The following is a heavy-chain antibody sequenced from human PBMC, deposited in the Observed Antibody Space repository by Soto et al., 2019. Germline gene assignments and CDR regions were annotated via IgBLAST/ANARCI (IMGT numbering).Heavy chain of an antibody. V-gene: IGHV4-30-4*01. CDR3: ARGFGGVTSPFDL. D-gene: IGHD3-16*01. CDR2: IYYSGTT. CDR1: GGSISSGDYY. Sequence: QVQLQESGPGLVKPSQTLSLTCTVSGGSISSGDYYWSWIRQPPGKGLEWIGYIYYSGTTYYNPSLKIRVTISVDTSNTQISLKLSAVTAADTAVYYCARGFGGVTSPFDLWGRGTLVTVSS. J-gene: IGHJ2*01.